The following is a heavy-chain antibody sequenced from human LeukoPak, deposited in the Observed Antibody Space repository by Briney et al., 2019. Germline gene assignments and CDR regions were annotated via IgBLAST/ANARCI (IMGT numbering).Heavy chain of an antibody. CDR3: AKVIRDSSGYYRAFAY. J-gene: IGHJ4*02. D-gene: IGHD3-22*01. CDR2: ITGRGDAT. Sequence: GGSLRLSCAGSDFSFITYAMSWVRQAPGKGLEWVSTITGRGDATYYADSVKGRFTISRDNSKNTPYLQMNSLRAEDTAVYYCAKVIRDSSGYYRAFAYWGQGTLVTVSS. V-gene: IGHV3-23*01. CDR1: DFSFITYA.